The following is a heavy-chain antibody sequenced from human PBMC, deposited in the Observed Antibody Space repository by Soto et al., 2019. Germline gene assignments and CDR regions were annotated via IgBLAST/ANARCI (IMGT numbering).Heavy chain of an antibody. J-gene: IGHJ5*02. CDR2: IYYCGST. CDR1: CGSISSGGYY. Sequence: SHTLSLTCTVSCGSISSGGYYWRWIRQPPGKGLEWILSIYYCGSTYYSPSLTSRVTISVDTSKNQFSLNLSSVTAADTAVYYCARGFRCELLRGSDGFDPGRQGTLVTVSS. D-gene: IGHD1-26*01. CDR3: ARGFRCELLRGSDGFDP. V-gene: IGHV4-30-4*01.